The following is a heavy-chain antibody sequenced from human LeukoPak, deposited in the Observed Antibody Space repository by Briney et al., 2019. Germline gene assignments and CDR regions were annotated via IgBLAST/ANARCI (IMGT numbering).Heavy chain of an antibody. CDR3: ARDLHMTHSSSPLFDY. V-gene: IGHV1-46*01. J-gene: IGHJ4*02. CDR2: INPSGGST. CDR1: GYTFTGYY. D-gene: IGHD6-6*01. Sequence: ASVKVSCKASGYTFTGYYMHWVRQAPGQGLEWMGWINPSGGSTSYAQKFQGRVTMTRDTSTSTVYMELSSLRSEDTAVYYCARDLHMTHSSSPLFDYWGQGTLVTVSS.